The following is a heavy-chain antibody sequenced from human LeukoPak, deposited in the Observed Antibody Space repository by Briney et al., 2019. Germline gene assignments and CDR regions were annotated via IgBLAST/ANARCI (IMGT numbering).Heavy chain of an antibody. CDR3: ARDSGVSSGYGFDY. J-gene: IGHJ4*02. CDR2: ISSSGSTI. V-gene: IGHV3-48*03. D-gene: IGHD3-22*01. CDR1: GFTFSSYE. Sequence: GGSLRLSCAASGFTFSSYEMNWVRQPPGKGLEWVSYISSSGSTIYYADSVKGRFTISRDNAKNSLYLRMNSLRGEDTGVYYCARDSGVSSGYGFDYWGQGALVTVSS.